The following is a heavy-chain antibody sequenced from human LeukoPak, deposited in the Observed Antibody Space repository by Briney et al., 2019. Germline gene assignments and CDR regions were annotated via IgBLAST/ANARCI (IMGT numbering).Heavy chain of an antibody. D-gene: IGHD3-3*01. Sequence: GGSLRLSCAASGFTFSSYGMHWVRQAPGKGLEWVAVIWYDGSNKYYADSVKGRFTISRDNSKNTLYLQMNSLRAEDTAVYYCARGSSSDFWSGYYPPYFDYWGQGTLVTVSS. J-gene: IGHJ4*02. V-gene: IGHV3-33*01. CDR1: GFTFSSYG. CDR2: IWYDGSNK. CDR3: ARGSSSDFWSGYYPPYFDY.